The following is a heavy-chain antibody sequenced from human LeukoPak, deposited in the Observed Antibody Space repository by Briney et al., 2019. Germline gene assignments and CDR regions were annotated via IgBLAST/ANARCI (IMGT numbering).Heavy chain of an antibody. CDR2: ISAYNGNT. Sequence: ASVKVSCKASGYTFTSYGISWVRQAPGQGLEWMGWISAYNGNTNYAQKLQGRVTMTTDTSTSTVYMELRSLRSDDTAVYYCARDRASGWFVYWGQGTLVTVSS. V-gene: IGHV1-18*01. D-gene: IGHD6-19*01. J-gene: IGHJ4*02. CDR1: GYTFTSYG. CDR3: ARDRASGWFVY.